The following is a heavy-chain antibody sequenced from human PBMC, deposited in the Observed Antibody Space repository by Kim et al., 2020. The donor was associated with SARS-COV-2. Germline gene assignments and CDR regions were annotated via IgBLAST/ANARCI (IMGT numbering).Heavy chain of an antibody. J-gene: IGHJ5*02. V-gene: IGHV3-11*06. Sequence: GGSLRLSCAASGFTFSDYYMTWIRQIPGKGLEWLSYISGDSVNTYYADSVRGRFTISRDNAKNSLYLQMNSLRAEDTALYYCVKDRETSSSFFDNWGQGALVTVSS. CDR2: ISGDSVNT. D-gene: IGHD6-6*01. CDR1: GFTFSDYY. CDR3: VKDRETSSSFFDN.